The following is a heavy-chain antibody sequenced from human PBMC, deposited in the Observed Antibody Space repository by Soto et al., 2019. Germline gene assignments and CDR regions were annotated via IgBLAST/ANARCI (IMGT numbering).Heavy chain of an antibody. CDR1: CGSISSGGYC. Sequence: QVQLQDSGPGLVKPSQTLSLTCTVSCGSISSGGYCWSWIRQHPGKALEWIGYIYYSGRTYYSPALKSRVTISVDTSKNQFSLKLSSVTAADTAVYYCARANSSSWYFTDYWGQGTLVTVS. CDR3: ARANSSSWYFTDY. J-gene: IGHJ4*02. D-gene: IGHD6-13*01. V-gene: IGHV4-31*03. CDR2: IYYSGRT.